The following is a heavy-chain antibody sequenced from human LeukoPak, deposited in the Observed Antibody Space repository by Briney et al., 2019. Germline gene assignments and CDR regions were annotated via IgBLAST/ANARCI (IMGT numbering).Heavy chain of an antibody. CDR3: ARGTGTRITLFGVVISAFAI. Sequence: PSDTLSLTCTVSGVSISSGCYCWSWIRQPPGKGREWIGDIFHSVSTYYNPSLKSRVTISVDRSKNQFSLKLSSVNAADTAVYYCARGTGTRITLFGVVISAFAIWGKGTMVTVSS. CDR1: GVSISSGCYC. V-gene: IGHV4-30-2*01. CDR2: IFHSVST. J-gene: IGHJ3*02. D-gene: IGHD3-3*01.